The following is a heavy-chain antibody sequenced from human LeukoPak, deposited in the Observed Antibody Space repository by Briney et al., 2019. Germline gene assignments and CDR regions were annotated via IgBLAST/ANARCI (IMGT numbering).Heavy chain of an antibody. CDR1: GFTFTSSA. J-gene: IGHJ4*02. V-gene: IGHV1-58*02. CDR2: IVVGSGNT. CDR3: AADLIVGPVTMVRGVGG. D-gene: IGHD3-10*01. Sequence: SVKVSCKASGFTFTSSAMQWVRQARGQRLEWIGWIVVGSGNTNYAQKFQERVTITRDMFTSTAYMELSSLRSEDTAVYYCAADLIVGPVTMVRGVGGWGQGTLVTVSS.